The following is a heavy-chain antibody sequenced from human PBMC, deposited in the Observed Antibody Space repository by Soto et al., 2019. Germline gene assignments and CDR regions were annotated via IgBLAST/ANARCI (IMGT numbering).Heavy chain of an antibody. Sequence: ASVKVSCKASGYTFTSYGISWVREAPGQGLEWMGWISAYNGNTNYAQKLQGRVTMTTDTSTSTAYMELRSLRSDDTAVYYCARLRWQSYYYGMDVWGQGATVTVSS. V-gene: IGHV1-18*04. J-gene: IGHJ6*02. D-gene: IGHD4-17*01. CDR3: ARLRWQSYYYGMDV. CDR1: GYTFTSYG. CDR2: ISAYNGNT.